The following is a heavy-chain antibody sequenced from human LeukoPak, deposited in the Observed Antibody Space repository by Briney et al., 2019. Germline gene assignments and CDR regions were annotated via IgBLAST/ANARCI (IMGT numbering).Heavy chain of an antibody. D-gene: IGHD2/OR15-2a*01. CDR3: AKLEGHQYWFMDY. CDR2: LSKSGGTT. Sequence: PGGSLRLSCAASGFIFSNYAMAWVRQAPGKGLEWVSGLSKSGGTTYYADSVKDRFTISRDNSKSTLFLQKNSLRAEDTAVYYCAKLEGHQYWFMDYWGQGALVTVSS. CDR1: GFIFSNYA. V-gene: IGHV3-23*01. J-gene: IGHJ4*02.